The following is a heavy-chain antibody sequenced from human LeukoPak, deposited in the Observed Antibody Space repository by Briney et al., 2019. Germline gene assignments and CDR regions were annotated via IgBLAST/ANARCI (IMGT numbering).Heavy chain of an antibody. J-gene: IGHJ4*02. D-gene: IGHD6-19*01. CDR1: GFTFDDYA. CDR3: TKDHGYSSGAGLGY. Sequence: PGGSLRLSCVASGFTFDDYAMHWVRQAPGKGLEWVSGISWNSGSIGYADSVKGRFTISRDNAKNSLYLQMNSLKTEDTALYCCTKDHGYSSGAGLGYWGQGTLVTVSS. V-gene: IGHV3-9*01. CDR2: ISWNSGSI.